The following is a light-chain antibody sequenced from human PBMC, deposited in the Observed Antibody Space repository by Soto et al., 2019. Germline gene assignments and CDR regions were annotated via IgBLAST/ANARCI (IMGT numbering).Light chain of an antibody. CDR2: DAS. Sequence: EIVLTHSPGTLSLSPGERATLSCRASLTVSDNYLAWYQQKPGQAPRLVIYDASSRATGIPDRFSASGSGTDFTLTIKKLEPEDFAVYYCQQHSNWPLTFGGGTKVDIK. CDR1: LTVSDNY. J-gene: IGKJ4*01. V-gene: IGKV3D-20*02. CDR3: QQHSNWPLT.